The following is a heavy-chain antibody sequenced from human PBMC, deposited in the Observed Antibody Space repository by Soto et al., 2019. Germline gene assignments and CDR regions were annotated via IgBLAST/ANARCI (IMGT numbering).Heavy chain of an antibody. V-gene: IGHV3-11*06. Sequence: QVQLVESGGGLVKPGVSLRLSCASSGFTFSDHYMSWIRRSPGKGLEFLSYISPRTTYKNYADSVKGRFTISRDNAKNSLYLQLNSLRAEDTAIYYCSRGGGGGLFDLWGQGTFVTVSS. CDR1: GFTFSDHY. CDR2: ISPRTTYK. CDR3: SRGGGGGLFDL. D-gene: IGHD2-21*01. J-gene: IGHJ4*02.